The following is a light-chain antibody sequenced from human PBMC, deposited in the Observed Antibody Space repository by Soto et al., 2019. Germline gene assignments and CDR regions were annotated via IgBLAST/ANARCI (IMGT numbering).Light chain of an antibody. V-gene: IGKV1-39*01. Sequence: DILMTQSPSSLSASVGDRVTIVCRASQSITNYLNWYQQKPEKAPKLLIHGASSLQSGVPSRFSGSGSGTDFTLTISSLQPEDFATYYCQQAHSFPLTFGPGTKVDLK. J-gene: IGKJ3*01. CDR3: QQAHSFPLT. CDR2: GAS. CDR1: QSITNY.